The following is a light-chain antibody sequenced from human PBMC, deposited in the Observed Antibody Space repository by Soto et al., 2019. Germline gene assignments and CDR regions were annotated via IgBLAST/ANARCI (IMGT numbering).Light chain of an antibody. Sequence: QSALTQPASVSGSPGQSITISCTGTSSDVGGYNYVSWYQQHPGKAPKLMIFEVNNRPSGVSNRFSGSKSGITASPTISGLQADDEADYYCSSYTSSSTLVFGGGTKLTVL. J-gene: IGLJ2*01. V-gene: IGLV2-14*01. CDR1: SSDVGGYNY. CDR2: EVN. CDR3: SSYTSSSTLV.